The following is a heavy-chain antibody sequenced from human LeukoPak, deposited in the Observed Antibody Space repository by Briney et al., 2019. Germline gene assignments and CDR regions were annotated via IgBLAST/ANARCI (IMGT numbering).Heavy chain of an antibody. CDR3: ARDAALYGMDV. V-gene: IGHV3-64*01. CDR1: GFTFSNYA. Sequence: GSLRLSCAASGFTFSNYAMRWVRRAPGKGLEYVSAISSDGGGTYYANSVKGRFTISRDNSKNTLYLQMGSLRGEDMAVYFCARDAALYGMDVWGQGTTVTVSS. D-gene: IGHD6-6*01. J-gene: IGHJ6*02. CDR2: ISSDGGGT.